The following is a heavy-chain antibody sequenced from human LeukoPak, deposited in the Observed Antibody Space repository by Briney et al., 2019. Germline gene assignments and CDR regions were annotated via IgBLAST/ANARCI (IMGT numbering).Heavy chain of an antibody. CDR2: IYHSGST. CDR1: GYSISSGYY. J-gene: IGHJ4*02. Sequence: SETLSLTCTVSGYSISSGYYWGWIRQPPGKGLEWIGSIYHSGSTYYNPSLKSRVTISVDTSKNRFSLKLNSVTAADTAVYYCARESKLWFGETRWGQGTLVTVSS. CDR3: ARESKLWFGETR. V-gene: IGHV4-38-2*02. D-gene: IGHD3-10*01.